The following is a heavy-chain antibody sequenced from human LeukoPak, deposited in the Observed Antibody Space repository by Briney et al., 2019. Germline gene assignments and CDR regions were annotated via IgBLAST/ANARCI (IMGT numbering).Heavy chain of an antibody. J-gene: IGHJ4*02. CDR3: ARKHVGGAIDY. CDR2: VYSSGST. Sequence: SETLCLTCTVSGGSISSGSHYWTWIRQPAGKGMEYIGRVYSSGSTDSNPSLRSRLTMSVDTSKNQLFLKLSSVTAADTAVYYCARKHVGGAIDYWGQGTLVTVSS. D-gene: IGHD3-16*01. V-gene: IGHV4-61*02. CDR1: GGSISSGSHY.